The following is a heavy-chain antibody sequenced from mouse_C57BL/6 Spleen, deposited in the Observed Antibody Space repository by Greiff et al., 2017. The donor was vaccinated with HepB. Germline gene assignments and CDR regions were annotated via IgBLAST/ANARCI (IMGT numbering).Heavy chain of an antibody. CDR3: ARDGNYEMAY. CDR1: GFTFSSYA. J-gene: IGHJ3*01. Sequence: EVKLMESGGGLVKPGGSLKLSCAASGFTFSSYAMSWVRQTPEKRLEWVATISDGGSYTYYPDNVKGRFTISRDNAKNNLYLQMSHLKSEDTAMYYCARDGNYEMAYWGQGTLVTVSA. CDR2: ISDGGSYT. V-gene: IGHV5-4*01. D-gene: IGHD2-1*01.